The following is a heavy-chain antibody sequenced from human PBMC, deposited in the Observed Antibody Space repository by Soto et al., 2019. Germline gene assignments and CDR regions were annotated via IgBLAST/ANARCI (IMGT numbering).Heavy chain of an antibody. J-gene: IGHJ6*03. D-gene: IGHD2-15*01. CDR1: GGTFSSYT. CDR3: ARLPTSYYYYMDV. V-gene: IGHV1-69*02. Sequence: QVQLVQSGAEVKKPGSSVKVSCKASGGTFSSYTISWVRQAPGQGLEWMGRIIPILGMANYAQKFQGRVTITADKSTSTAYMELSSLRSEDTAVYYCARLPTSYYYYMDVWGKGTTVTVSS. CDR2: IIPILGMA.